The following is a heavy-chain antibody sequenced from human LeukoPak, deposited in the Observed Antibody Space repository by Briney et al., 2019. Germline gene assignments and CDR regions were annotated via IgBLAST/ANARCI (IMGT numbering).Heavy chain of an antibody. Sequence: ASVKVSCKASGYTFTGYYMHWVRQAPGQGLEWMGWINPNSGGTNYAQKFQGRVTMTRDTSISTAYMELSRLRSDDTAVYYCARDLSAITIFGVVTPNQIDYWGQGTLVTVSS. CDR1: GYTFTGYY. V-gene: IGHV1-2*02. J-gene: IGHJ4*02. D-gene: IGHD3-3*01. CDR2: INPNSGGT. CDR3: ARDLSAITIFGVVTPNQIDY.